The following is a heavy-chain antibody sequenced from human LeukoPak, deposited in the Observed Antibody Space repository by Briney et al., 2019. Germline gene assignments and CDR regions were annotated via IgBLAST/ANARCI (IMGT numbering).Heavy chain of an antibody. V-gene: IGHV3-30-3*01. D-gene: IGHD6-13*01. CDR1: GFTFSSYA. CDR3: ARRAAAHLGSDY. Sequence: GRSLRLSCAASGFTFSSYAMHWVRQAPGKGLEWVAVISYDGSNKYYADSVKGRFTISRDNSKNTLYLQMNSLRAEDTAVYYCARRAAAHLGSDYWGQGTLVTVSS. J-gene: IGHJ4*02. CDR2: ISYDGSNK.